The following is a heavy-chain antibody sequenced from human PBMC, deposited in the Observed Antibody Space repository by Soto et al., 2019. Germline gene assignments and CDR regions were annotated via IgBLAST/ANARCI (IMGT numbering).Heavy chain of an antibody. D-gene: IGHD1-7*01. Sequence: ASVKVSCKASGYTFISYGISWVRQAPGQGLEWMGWISAYNGNTNYAQKLQGRVTMTTDTSTSTAYMELRSLRSDDTAVYYCARIVRITGTTGWFDPWGQGTLVTVSS. J-gene: IGHJ5*02. CDR1: GYTFISYG. CDR2: ISAYNGNT. CDR3: ARIVRITGTTGWFDP. V-gene: IGHV1-18*01.